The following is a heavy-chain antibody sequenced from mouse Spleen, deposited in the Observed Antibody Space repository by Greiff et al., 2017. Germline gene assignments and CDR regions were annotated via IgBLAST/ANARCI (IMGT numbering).Heavy chain of an antibody. Sequence: QVQLKESGPGLVAPSQSLSITCTVSGFSLTSYGVHWVRQPPGKGLEWLVVIWSDGSTTYNSALKSRLSISKDNSKSQVFLKMNSLQTDDTAMYYCARNGGRGDHYYAMDYWGQGTSVTVSS. J-gene: IGHJ4*01. CDR1: GFSLTSYG. CDR3: ARNGGRGDHYYAMDY. CDR2: IWSDGST. V-gene: IGHV2-6*02. D-gene: IGHD1-1*02.